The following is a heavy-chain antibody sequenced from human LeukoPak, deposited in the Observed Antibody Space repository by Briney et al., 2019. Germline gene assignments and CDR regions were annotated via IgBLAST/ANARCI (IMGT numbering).Heavy chain of an antibody. CDR2: IGGSSTTI. Sequence: GESLRLSCVASGFTFVFSGMNWVRQAPGKGLEWVAYIGGSSTTIRYADSVKGRFTISRDNVEDSLFLQMTSLRAEDTAVYYCARSPRSHCSGTTCFSNYYMDVWGTETTVTVSS. CDR1: GFTFVFSG. V-gene: IGHV3-48*04. D-gene: IGHD2-15*01. J-gene: IGHJ6*03. CDR3: ARSPRSHCSGTTCFSNYYMDV.